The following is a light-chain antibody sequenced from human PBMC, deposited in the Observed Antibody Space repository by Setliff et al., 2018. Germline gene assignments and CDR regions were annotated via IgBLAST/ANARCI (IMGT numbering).Light chain of an antibody. CDR3: HQYYTSPQVT. CDR1: QSVLYSSNNKNY. J-gene: IGKJ1*01. CDR2: WAS. V-gene: IGKV4-1*01. Sequence: DIVMTQSPDSLAVSLGERATINCKSSQSVLYSSNNKNYLAWYQQKLGQPPKLLIYWASTRESGVPDRFSGSGSGTDFTLTISSLQAEDAAVYYCHQYYTSPQVTFGQGTKVDIK.